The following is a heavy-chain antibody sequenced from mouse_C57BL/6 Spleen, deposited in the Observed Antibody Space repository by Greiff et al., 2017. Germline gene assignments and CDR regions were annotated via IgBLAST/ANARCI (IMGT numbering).Heavy chain of an antibody. J-gene: IGHJ4*01. CDR1: GYTFTSYW. D-gene: IGHD2-2*01. V-gene: IGHV1-61*01. Sequence: QVQLQQPGAELVRPGSSVKLSCKASGYTFTSYWMEWVKQRPGQGLEWIGNIYTSDSETHYNQKFKDKATLTVDKSSSTAYMQLSSLTSEDSAVYYCGIYGFAMDGWGQGTSVTVAS. CDR3: GIYGFAMDG. CDR2: IYTSDSET.